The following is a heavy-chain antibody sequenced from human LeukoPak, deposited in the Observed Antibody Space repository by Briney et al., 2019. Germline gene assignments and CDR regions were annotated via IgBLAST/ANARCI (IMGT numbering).Heavy chain of an antibody. V-gene: IGHV3-72*01. D-gene: IGHD1-1*01. Sequence: GGSLRLSCAASGFTFSDYYMNWIRQAPERGLEWVGRTRDKAHSYTTEYAASVKGRFTVSRDTSNNLLFLQMNGLRPEDTAVYYCVRGYNSFDSWGQGTLVTVSS. J-gene: IGHJ4*02. CDR3: VRGYNSFDS. CDR2: TRDKAHSYTT. CDR1: GFTFSDYY.